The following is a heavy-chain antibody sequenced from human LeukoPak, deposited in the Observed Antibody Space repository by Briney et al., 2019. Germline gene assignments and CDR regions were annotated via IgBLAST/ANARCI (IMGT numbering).Heavy chain of an antibody. CDR3: AKDGHGSAYHDAFDI. CDR1: GFTFSSYE. J-gene: IGHJ3*02. D-gene: IGHD2-15*01. CDR2: ISSSGSTI. V-gene: IGHV3-48*03. Sequence: GGSLGLSCAASGFTFSSYEMNWVRQAPGKGLEWVSYISSSGSTIYYADSVKGRFTISRDNSKNTLYLQMNSLRSEDTAVYYCAKDGHGSAYHDAFDIWGQGTMVTVSS.